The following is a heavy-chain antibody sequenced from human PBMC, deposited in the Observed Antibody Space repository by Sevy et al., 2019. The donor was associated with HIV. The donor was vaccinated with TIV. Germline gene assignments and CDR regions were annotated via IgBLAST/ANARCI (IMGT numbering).Heavy chain of an antibody. CDR1: GFAFRDSA. J-gene: IGHJ3*02. CDR2: ISHGGSYE. Sequence: GRSLRLSCEASGFAFRDSAIHWVRQSPGKGLEWVALISHGGSYEYYVDSVKGRFTVSSDRSKTILYLKMDSLRAEDTAVYYCARMVSGGLRWELIKENAFDIWGQGTAVTVSS. D-gene: IGHD4-17*01. CDR3: ARMVSGGLRWELIKENAFDI. V-gene: IGHV3-30-3*01.